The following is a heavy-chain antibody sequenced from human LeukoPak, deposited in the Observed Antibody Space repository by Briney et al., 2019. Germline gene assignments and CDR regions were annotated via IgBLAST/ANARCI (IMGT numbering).Heavy chain of an antibody. CDR3: ARDGDSISSFYYYYYMDV. Sequence: GGSLRLSCAASGFTFDDYGMSWVRQAPEKGLEWVSGINWNGGSTGYADSVKGRFTISRDNAKNSLYLQMNSLRAEDTGAYFCARDGDSISSFYYYYYMDVWGKGTTVTVSS. CDR1: GFTFDDYG. CDR2: INWNGGST. D-gene: IGHD6-6*01. J-gene: IGHJ6*03. V-gene: IGHV3-20*04.